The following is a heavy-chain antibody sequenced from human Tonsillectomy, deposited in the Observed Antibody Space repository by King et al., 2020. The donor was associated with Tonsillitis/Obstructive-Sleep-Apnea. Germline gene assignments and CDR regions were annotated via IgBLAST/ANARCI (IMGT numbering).Heavy chain of an antibody. D-gene: IGHD3-22*01. CDR1: GFTFDDFA. CDR3: AKAHGSISYLSLEY. V-gene: IGHV3-9*01. Sequence: VQLVESGGGLVQPGRSLRLSCAASGFTFDDFAMHWVRQAPGKGLEWVSGISCNSGDIGYADSVKGRFTISRDNAKNSLYLQMNSLRAEDTALYYCAKAHGSISYLSLEYCGQGTLVTVSS. J-gene: IGHJ4*02. CDR2: ISCNSGDI.